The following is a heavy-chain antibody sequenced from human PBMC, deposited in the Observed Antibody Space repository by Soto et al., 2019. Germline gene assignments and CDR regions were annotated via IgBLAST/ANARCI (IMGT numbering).Heavy chain of an antibody. CDR1: GITVSSNA. J-gene: IGHJ4*02. V-gene: IGHV3-23*01. CDR2: ISAGGDTI. D-gene: IGHD3-3*01. CDR3: AKDFRPDGKYDLDY. Sequence: PGGSLRLSCAASGITVSSNAMSWVRQAPGQGLEWVSVISAGGDTIFYADPVKGRFTISRDNSKNTLYLQMNSLRAEDTALYYCAKDFRPDGKYDLDYWGQGTRVTVSS.